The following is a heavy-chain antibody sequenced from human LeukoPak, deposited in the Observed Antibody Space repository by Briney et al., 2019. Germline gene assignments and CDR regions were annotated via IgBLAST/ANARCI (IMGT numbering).Heavy chain of an antibody. Sequence: PGESLKISCEASGYSFTNYWIGWVRQMPGKGLEWMGIIYPDDSESKYSPSFQGQVTISADTSISTAYLQWSSLKASDTAMYYCARSRDSSGYYYLIWGQGTLVTVSS. CDR1: GYSFTNYW. J-gene: IGHJ4*02. D-gene: IGHD3-22*01. V-gene: IGHV5-51*03. CDR3: ARSRDSSGYYYLI. CDR2: IYPDDSES.